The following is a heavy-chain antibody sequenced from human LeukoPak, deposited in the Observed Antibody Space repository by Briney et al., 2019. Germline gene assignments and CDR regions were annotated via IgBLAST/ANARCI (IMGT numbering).Heavy chain of an antibody. CDR3: ARDEDCSSTSCYTRSLDYYYGMDV. Sequence: ASVKVSCKASGYTFTGYYMHWVRQAPGQGLEWMGWINPNSGGTNYAQKFQGRVTMTRDTSISTAYMEVSRLRSDDTAVYYCARDEDCSSTSCYTRSLDYYYGMDVWGQGTTVTVSS. D-gene: IGHD2-2*02. J-gene: IGHJ6*02. CDR2: INPNSGGT. CDR1: GYTFTGYY. V-gene: IGHV1-2*02.